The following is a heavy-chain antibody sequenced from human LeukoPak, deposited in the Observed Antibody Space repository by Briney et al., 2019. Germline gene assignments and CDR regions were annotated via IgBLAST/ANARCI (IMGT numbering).Heavy chain of an antibody. Sequence: LETLSLTCTLSGGSISSGNYYWSWIRQPPGKGLEWIAEIDHSGRTNFNRSLKSRITISVDTSKKHFPLKLSSVTAADTAVYYCARKGLTKPLSVAVDFDSWGQGTPVTVSS. D-gene: IGHD6-19*01. CDR3: ARKGLTKPLSVAVDFDS. CDR1: GGSISSGNYY. J-gene: IGHJ4*02. CDR2: IDHSGRT. V-gene: IGHV4-39*06.